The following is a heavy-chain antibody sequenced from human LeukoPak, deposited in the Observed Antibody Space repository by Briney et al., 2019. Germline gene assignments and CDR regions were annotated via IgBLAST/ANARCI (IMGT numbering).Heavy chain of an antibody. J-gene: IGHJ6*03. CDR3: AREEQELVRDYYYYMDV. D-gene: IGHD6-13*01. CDR1: AFIFSNFA. V-gene: IGHV3-30*01. CDR2: ISYDGSHT. Sequence: GGSLRLSCAASAFIFSNFAMHWVRQAPGKGLEWVALISYDGSHTYYADSMKGRFTISRDNSRNVLYLQMTSLRGDDSAVYYCAREEQELVRDYYYYMDVWGKGTTVTVSS.